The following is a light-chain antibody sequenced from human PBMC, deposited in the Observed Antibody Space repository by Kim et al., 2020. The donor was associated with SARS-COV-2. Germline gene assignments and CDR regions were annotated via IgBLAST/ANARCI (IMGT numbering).Light chain of an antibody. CDR2: DVT. J-gene: IGLJ2*01. Sequence: QSALTQPASVSGSPGQSSTISCTGTSSDIGGYNYVSWYQQHPGKVPKLMIYDVTKRPSGVSNRFSGSKSGNTASLTISGLQAEDEADYYCSSYTCTTTCVFGGGTQLTVL. V-gene: IGLV2-14*03. CDR3: SSYTCTTTCV. CDR1: SSDIGGYNY.